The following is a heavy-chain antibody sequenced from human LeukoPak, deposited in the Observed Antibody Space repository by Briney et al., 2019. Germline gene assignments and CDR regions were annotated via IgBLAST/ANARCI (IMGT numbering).Heavy chain of an antibody. J-gene: IGHJ6*02. CDR3: AKGWRIAAAGSRRYGMDV. CDR1: GFTFSSYG. D-gene: IGHD6-13*01. CDR2: IRYDGSNK. Sequence: GGSLRLSCAASGFTFSSYGMHWVRQAPGKGLEWVAFIRYDGSNKYYADSVKGRFTISRDNSKNTLYLQMNSLRAEDTAVYYCAKGWRIAAAGSRRYGMDVWGQGTTVTVSS. V-gene: IGHV3-30*02.